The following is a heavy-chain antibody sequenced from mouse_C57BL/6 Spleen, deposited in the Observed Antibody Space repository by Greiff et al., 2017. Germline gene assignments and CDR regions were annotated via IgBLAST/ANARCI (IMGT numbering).Heavy chain of an antibody. D-gene: IGHD2-2*01. J-gene: IGHJ2*01. V-gene: IGHV1-26*01. CDR3: ARGGLWLRRNYFDY. CDR1: GYTFTDYY. Sequence: EVQLQQSGPELVKPGASVKISCKASGYTFTDYYMNWVKQSPGKSLEWIGDINPNNGGTSYNQKFKGKATLTVDKSSSTAYMELRSLTSEDSAVYYCARGGLWLRRNYFDYWGQGTTLTVSS. CDR2: INPNNGGT.